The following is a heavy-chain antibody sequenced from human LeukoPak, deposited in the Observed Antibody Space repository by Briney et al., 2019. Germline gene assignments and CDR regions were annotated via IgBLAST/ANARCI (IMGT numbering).Heavy chain of an antibody. CDR2: ISWHGSTT. J-gene: IGHJ4*02. Sequence: GGSLRLSCAASGFTFDDYTMHWVRQAPGKGLEWVSLISWHGSTTKYADSVKGRFTISRDNLKNSLSLQMNSLGPEDAALYYCAKDIGDSVGYNYFDSWGQGTLVTVSS. D-gene: IGHD3-22*01. CDR1: GFTFDDYT. V-gene: IGHV3-43*01. CDR3: AKDIGDSVGYNYFDS.